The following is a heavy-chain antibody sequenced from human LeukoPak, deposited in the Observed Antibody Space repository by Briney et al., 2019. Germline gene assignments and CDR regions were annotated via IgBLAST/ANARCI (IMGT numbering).Heavy chain of an antibody. Sequence: SETLSLTCAVSGGSISSSSYYWGWIRQPPGKGLEWIGSIYYSGSTYYNPSLKSRVTISVDTSKNQFSLKLSSVTAADTAVYYCAIDPLRSHYFDYWGQGTLVTVSS. J-gene: IGHJ4*02. V-gene: IGHV4-39*07. CDR2: IYYSGST. CDR3: AIDPLRSHYFDY. D-gene: IGHD3-9*01. CDR1: GGSISSSSYY.